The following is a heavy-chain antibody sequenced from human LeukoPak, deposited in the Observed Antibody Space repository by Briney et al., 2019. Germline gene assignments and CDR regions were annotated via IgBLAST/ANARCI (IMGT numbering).Heavy chain of an antibody. CDR3: ASIVVVVAATRDY. D-gene: IGHD2-15*01. V-gene: IGHV1-18*01. Sequence: ASVKVSCKATGDTFSDFSISWVRQAPGQGLEWMGWISAYNGNTNYAQKLQGRVTMTTDTSTSTAYMELRSLRSDDTAVYYCASIVVVVAATRDYWGQGTLVTVSS. CDR2: ISAYNGNT. CDR1: GDTFSDFS. J-gene: IGHJ4*02.